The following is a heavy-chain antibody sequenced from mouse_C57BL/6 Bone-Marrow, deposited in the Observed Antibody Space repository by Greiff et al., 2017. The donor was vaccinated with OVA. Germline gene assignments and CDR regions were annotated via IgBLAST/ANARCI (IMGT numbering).Heavy chain of an antibody. D-gene: IGHD2-2*01. CDR1: GYTFTSYG. CDR3: ARAIWLRRHYYAMDY. J-gene: IGHJ4*01. V-gene: IGHV1-81*01. CDR2: IYPRSGNT. Sequence: QVQLQQSGAELARPGASVKLSCKASGYTFTSYGISWVKQRTGQGLEWIGEIYPRSGNTYYNEKFKGKATLTADKSSSTAYMELRSLTSEDSAVYFCARAIWLRRHYYAMDYWGQGTSVTVSS.